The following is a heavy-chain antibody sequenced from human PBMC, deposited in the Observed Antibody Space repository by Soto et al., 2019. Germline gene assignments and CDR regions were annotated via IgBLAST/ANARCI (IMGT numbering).Heavy chain of an antibody. CDR3: AKGRSTGDIDWFDP. V-gene: IGHV3-23*01. Sequence: GSLRLSCTASGFTLQNYAMAWVRQAPGKGLEWVSTLIGGHYGTAYSYSVKGRFTVSRDNSKNCLYLQMNSLGVEDTAMYFCAKGRSTGDIDWFDPWGQGSLVTVSS. J-gene: IGHJ5*02. D-gene: IGHD3-10*01. CDR1: GFTLQNYA. CDR2: LIGGHYGT.